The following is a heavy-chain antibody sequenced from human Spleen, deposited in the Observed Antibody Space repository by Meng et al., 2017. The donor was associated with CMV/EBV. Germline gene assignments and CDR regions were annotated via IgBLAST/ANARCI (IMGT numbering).Heavy chain of an antibody. CDR2: IIPILGTA. CDR1: GTFSRYA. V-gene: IGHV1-69*05. D-gene: IGHD2-2*01. CDR3: ARANENVVVPAATYFDY. Sequence: GTFSRYAMSWVRQANGQGREWMGGIIPILGTANYEKKFQGRVTITTDESTSTAYMELSSLRSEDTAVYYCARANENVVVPAATYFDYWGQGTLVTVSS. J-gene: IGHJ4*02.